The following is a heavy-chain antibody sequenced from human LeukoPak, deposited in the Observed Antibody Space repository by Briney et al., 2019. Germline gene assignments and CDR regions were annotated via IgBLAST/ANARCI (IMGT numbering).Heavy chain of an antibody. Sequence: GGSLRLSCAASGFTFSDYYMSWIRQAPGKGLEWVSYISSSGSTMYYTDSVEGRFTISRDNAKKSLYLQMSNLRAEDTALYYCARDSAAVADYWGQGTLVTVSS. CDR2: ISSSGSTM. D-gene: IGHD6-19*01. J-gene: IGHJ4*02. V-gene: IGHV3-11*01. CDR1: GFTFSDYY. CDR3: ARDSAAVADY.